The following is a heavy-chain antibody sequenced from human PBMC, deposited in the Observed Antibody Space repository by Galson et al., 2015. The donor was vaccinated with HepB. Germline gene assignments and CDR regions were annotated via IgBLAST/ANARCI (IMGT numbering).Heavy chain of an antibody. V-gene: IGHV1-2*04. Sequence: LVKVSCKASGYTFTGYYMHWVRQAPGQGLEWMGWINPNSGGTNYAQKFQGWVTMTRDTSISTAYMELSRLRSDDTAVYYCARDTYRGSSWYPLTSYGMDVWGQGTTVTVSS. D-gene: IGHD6-13*01. J-gene: IGHJ6*02. CDR2: INPNSGGT. CDR1: GYTFTGYY. CDR3: ARDTYRGSSWYPLTSYGMDV.